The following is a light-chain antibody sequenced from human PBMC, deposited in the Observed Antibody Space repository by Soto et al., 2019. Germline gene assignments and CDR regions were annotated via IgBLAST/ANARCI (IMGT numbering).Light chain of an antibody. J-gene: IGKJ1*01. CDR3: QHYNRYSEA. CDR2: KAS. V-gene: IGKV1-5*03. CDR1: QTISSW. Sequence: DIQMTQSPSTLSGSVGDRVTITCRASQTISSWLAWYQQKPGKAPKLLIYKASTLKSGVPSRFSGSGSGTEFTLTISSLQPDDLATYSCQHYNRYSEAFGQGTKVELK.